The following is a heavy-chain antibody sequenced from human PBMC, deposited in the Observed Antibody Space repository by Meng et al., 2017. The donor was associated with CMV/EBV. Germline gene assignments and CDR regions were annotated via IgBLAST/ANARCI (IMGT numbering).Heavy chain of an antibody. V-gene: IGHV6-1*01. CDR1: GDSVSSNSAA. CDR3: ARGLEWLLLGIFDY. J-gene: IGHJ4*02. D-gene: IGHD3-3*01. CDR2: TYYRSKWYN. Sequence: SETLSLTCGISGDSVSSNSAAWNWIRQSPSRGLEWLGRTYYRSKWYNDYAVSVKSRITINPDTSKNQFSLQLNSVTPEDTAVYYCARGLEWLLLGIFDYWGQGTLVTVSS.